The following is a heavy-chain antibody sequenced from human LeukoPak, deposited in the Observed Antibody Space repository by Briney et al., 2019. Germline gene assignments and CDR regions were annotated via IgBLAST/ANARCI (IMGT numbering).Heavy chain of an antibody. CDR2: INHSGST. CDR3: ARAHYSSSSAYFDY. Sequence: PSETLSLTCAVYGGSFSGYYWSWIRQPPGKGLEWIGEINHSGSTNYNPSLKSRVTISVDTSKNQFSLKLSSVTAADTAVYYCARAHYSSSSAYFDYWAREPWSPSPQ. J-gene: IGHJ4*02. D-gene: IGHD6-6*01. CDR1: GGSFSGYY. V-gene: IGHV4-34*01.